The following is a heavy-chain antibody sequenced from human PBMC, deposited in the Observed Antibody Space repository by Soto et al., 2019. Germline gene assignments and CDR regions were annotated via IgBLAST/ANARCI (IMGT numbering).Heavy chain of an antibody. V-gene: IGHV4-30-4*01. Sequence: QVQLQESGPGLVKPSQTLSLTCTVSGGSISSGDYYWTWIRQPPGKGLEWIGFVYYSGYTHYNPSLKSRVTISVDTSQNPFSLKMSSVTAADTAVYYCARDREDYHESSGYPLYGMDVWGQGTTVAVSS. CDR2: VYYSGYT. D-gene: IGHD3-22*01. CDR3: ARDREDYHESSGYPLYGMDV. CDR1: GGSISSGDYY. J-gene: IGHJ6*02.